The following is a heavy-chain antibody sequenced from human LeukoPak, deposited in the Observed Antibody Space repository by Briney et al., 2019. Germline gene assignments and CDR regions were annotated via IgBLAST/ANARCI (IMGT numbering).Heavy chain of an antibody. CDR3: ARVHDSSGYYYAFDY. D-gene: IGHD3-22*01. V-gene: IGHV4-30-4*01. CDR1: GGSISSGDYY. J-gene: IGHJ4*01. CDR2: IYYSGST. Sequence: SETLSLTCTVSGGSISSGDYYWSWIRQPPGKGLEWIGYIYYSGSTYYNPSLKSRVTISVDTSKNQFSLKLSSVTAADTAVYYCARVHDSSGYYYAFDYWGHGTLVTVSS.